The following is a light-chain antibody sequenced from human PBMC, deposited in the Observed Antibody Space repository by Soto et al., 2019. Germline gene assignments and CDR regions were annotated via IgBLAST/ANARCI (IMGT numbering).Light chain of an antibody. V-gene: IGKV3-20*01. J-gene: IGKJ1*01. Sequence: EIVLTQSPGTLSLSPGERADLSCRASQSVSSSYLAWYQQKPGQAPRLLIHGASSRATGIPDRFSGSGSGTDFTLTISRLEPEDFAVHYCQQYGSPWTFGQGTKVEIK. CDR1: QSVSSSY. CDR2: GAS. CDR3: QQYGSPWT.